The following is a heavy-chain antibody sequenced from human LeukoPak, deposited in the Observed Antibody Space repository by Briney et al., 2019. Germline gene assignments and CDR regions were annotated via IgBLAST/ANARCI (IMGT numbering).Heavy chain of an antibody. CDR2: IYYSGST. Sequence: SETLSLTCTVSGGSISSYYWSWIRQPPVKELEWIGSIYYSGSTNYNPSLKSRVTISVDTSKNQFSLKLSSVTAADTAVYYCARDRASSGYYSRAFDIWGQGTMVTVSS. CDR3: ARDRASSGYYSRAFDI. V-gene: IGHV4-59*01. J-gene: IGHJ3*02. D-gene: IGHD3-22*01. CDR1: GGSISSYY.